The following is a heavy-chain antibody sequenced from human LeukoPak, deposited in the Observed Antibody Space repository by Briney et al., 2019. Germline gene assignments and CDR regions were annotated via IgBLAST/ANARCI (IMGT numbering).Heavy chain of an antibody. V-gene: IGHV5-51*01. CDR3: ARRSNYYADDT. D-gene: IGHD4/OR15-4a*01. CDR2: IYPGDSDT. CDR1: GYRFTNYW. Sequence: GESLKISCKGSGYRFTNYWIGWVRQMPGKGLEWMGIIYPGDSDTRYSPSFQGQVTISADKSITTAYLQWRSLKTSDTAIYYCARRSNYYADDTWGQGTLVTVSS. J-gene: IGHJ1*01.